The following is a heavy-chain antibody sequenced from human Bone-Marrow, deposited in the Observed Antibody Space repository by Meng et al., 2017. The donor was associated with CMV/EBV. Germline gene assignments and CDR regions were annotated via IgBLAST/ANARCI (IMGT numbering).Heavy chain of an antibody. J-gene: IGHJ4*02. D-gene: IGHD2-8*01. CDR1: GFTFSNYA. Sequence: GESLKISCKASGFTFSNYAMSWVRQVPGKGLEWVSAITDSGSPSWHIDPVRGRFSISRDKSRNILFLQMNNLGAEDTCVYYCAKVGERGTHGVYPFGSWGQGTLVTVYS. CDR2: ITDSGSPS. CDR3: AKVGERGTHGVYPFGS. V-gene: IGHV3-23*01.